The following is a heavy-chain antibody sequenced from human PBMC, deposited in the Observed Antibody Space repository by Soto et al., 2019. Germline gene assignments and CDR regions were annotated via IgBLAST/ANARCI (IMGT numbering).Heavy chain of an antibody. CDR2: IYYSGST. Sequence: PSETLSLTCTVSGGSIGSSSYYWGWIRQPPGKGLEWIGSIYYSGSTYYNPSLKSRVTISVDTSKNQFSLKLSSVTAADTAVYYCARDIEGAVADDAFDIWGQGTMVTVSS. CDR3: ARDIEGAVADDAFDI. D-gene: IGHD5-12*01. CDR1: GGSIGSSSYY. V-gene: IGHV4-39*01. J-gene: IGHJ3*02.